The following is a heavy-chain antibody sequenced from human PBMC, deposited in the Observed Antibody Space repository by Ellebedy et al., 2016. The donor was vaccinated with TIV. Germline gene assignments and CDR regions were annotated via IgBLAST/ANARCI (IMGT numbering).Heavy chain of an antibody. D-gene: IGHD6-13*01. V-gene: IGHV4-39*01. Sequence: MPSETLSLTCTVSGASISTFSDFWGWIRQPPGKGLEWIGSLYYSGIAYYNPSLKSRVTISVDRSKNQFSLNVTSVTAADTAVYYCARGGAAGSSDYYYGMDVWGQGTTVTVSS. CDR2: LYYSGIA. J-gene: IGHJ6*02. CDR3: ARGGAAGSSDYYYGMDV. CDR1: GASISTFSDF.